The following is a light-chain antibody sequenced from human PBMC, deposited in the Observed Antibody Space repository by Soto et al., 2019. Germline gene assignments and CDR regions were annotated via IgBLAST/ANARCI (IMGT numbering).Light chain of an antibody. CDR1: QSISSW. CDR3: QQYNSYPWT. V-gene: IGKV1-5*01. CDR2: DAS. Sequence: DLQMTQSPSTLSASVGDRVTITCRASQSISSWLAWYQQKPGKAPKFLIYDASSLESGVPSRFSGSGSGTEFTLTISSLQPDDFATYYCQQYNSYPWTFGQGTKVDIK. J-gene: IGKJ1*01.